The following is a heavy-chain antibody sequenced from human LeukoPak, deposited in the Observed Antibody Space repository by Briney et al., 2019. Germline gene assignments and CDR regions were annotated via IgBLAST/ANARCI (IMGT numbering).Heavy chain of an antibody. CDR2: IKEDGDEK. CDR1: AFNFSSHW. V-gene: IGHV3-7*01. J-gene: IGHJ4*02. Sequence: GGSLRLSCAASAFNFSSHWMSWVRPAPGKGLEWVANIKEDGDEKYYVDSVKGRFTISRDNAKNSLYLQLNSLRADDTAVYYCSRGHYGDYRGQGTLVTVSS. CDR3: SRGHYGDY.